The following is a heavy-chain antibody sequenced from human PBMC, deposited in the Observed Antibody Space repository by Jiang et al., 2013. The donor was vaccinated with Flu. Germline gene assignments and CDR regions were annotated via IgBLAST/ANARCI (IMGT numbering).Heavy chain of an antibody. CDR2: IHYSGST. Sequence: GSGLVKPSETLSLTCTVSGYFISSGYYWTWVRQPPGKGLEWLATIHYSGSTYYSPSFQSRVTISVDTSKNQFSLNLISVTAADTAVYSCARYTSGGGFYFDYWGQGALVTVSS. CDR3: ARYTSGGGFYFDY. CDR1: GYFISSGYY. D-gene: IGHD6-19*01. V-gene: IGHV4-38-2*02. J-gene: IGHJ4*02.